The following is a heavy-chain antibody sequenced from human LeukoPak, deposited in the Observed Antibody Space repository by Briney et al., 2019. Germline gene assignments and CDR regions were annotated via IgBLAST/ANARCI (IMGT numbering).Heavy chain of an antibody. V-gene: IGHV1-18*01. D-gene: IGHD3-22*01. CDR3: ARDLALPNYYDSNGHDY. CDR2: ISAYNGNT. J-gene: IGHJ4*02. Sequence: ASVKVSCKASGYTFTSYGISWVRQAPGQGLEWMGWISAYNGNTNYAQKLQGRVTMTTDTSTSTAYMELRSLRSDDTAVYYCARDLALPNYYDSNGHDYWGQGTLVTVSS. CDR1: GYTFTSYG.